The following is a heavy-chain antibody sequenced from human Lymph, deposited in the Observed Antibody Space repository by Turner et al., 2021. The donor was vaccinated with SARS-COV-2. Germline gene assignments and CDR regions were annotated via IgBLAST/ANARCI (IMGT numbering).Heavy chain of an antibody. Sequence: EVQLLESGGVLVQPGGSLRLSCSASGFTFSSYAMSWVRQAPGKGLEWVSAISGSGGSTYYADSVKGRFTISRDNSKNTLYLQMNSLRAEDTAVYYCANLYSSSAAGDPWGQGTLVTVSS. CDR1: GFTFSSYA. V-gene: IGHV3-23*01. CDR2: ISGSGGST. CDR3: ANLYSSSAAGDP. J-gene: IGHJ5*02. D-gene: IGHD6-6*01.